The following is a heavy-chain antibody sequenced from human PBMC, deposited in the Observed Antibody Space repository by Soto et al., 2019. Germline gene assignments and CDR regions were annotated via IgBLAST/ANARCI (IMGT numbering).Heavy chain of an antibody. CDR3: ASGRGYCSDSSCSYFDYFRH. V-gene: IGHV3-23*01. Sequence: EVQLLESGGGLVQPGGSLRLSCAASGFTFSSDAMSWVRQAPGKGLEWVSAISGSGGSTYYADSVKGRFSIPRDNSKNTVYLQMNSLRVDDTAVYYCASGRGYCSDSSCSYFDYFRHWGQGALVTVSS. D-gene: IGHD2-15*01. CDR1: GFTFSSDA. J-gene: IGHJ1*01. CDR2: ISGSGGST.